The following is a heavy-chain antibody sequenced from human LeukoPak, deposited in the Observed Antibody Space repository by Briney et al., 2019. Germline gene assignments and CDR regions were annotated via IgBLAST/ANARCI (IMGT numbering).Heavy chain of an antibody. CDR3: AKDPSSYGDSSNWFDP. CDR1: GFTFSSYG. CDR2: IRYDGSNK. D-gene: IGHD4-17*01. V-gene: IGHV3-30*02. Sequence: PGGSLRLSCAASGFTFSSYGMHWVRQAPGKGLEWVAFIRYDGSNKYYADSVKGRFTISRDNSKNTLYLQMNSLRAEDTAVYYCAKDPSSYGDSSNWFDPWGQGTLVTVSS. J-gene: IGHJ5*02.